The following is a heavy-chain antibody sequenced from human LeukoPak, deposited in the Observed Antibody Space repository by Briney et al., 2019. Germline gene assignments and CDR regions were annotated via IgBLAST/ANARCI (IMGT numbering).Heavy chain of an antibody. CDR3: ARVDSSSWYEGGYFDY. V-gene: IGHV3-20*04. Sequence: PGGSLRLSCAASGFTFDDYGMSWVRQAPGKGLEWVSGINWNGGSTGYADSVKGRFTISRDNAKNSLYLQMNSLRAEDTALYYCARVDSSSWYEGGYFDYWGQGTLVTVSS. J-gene: IGHJ4*02. CDR1: GFTFDDYG. CDR2: INWNGGST. D-gene: IGHD6-13*01.